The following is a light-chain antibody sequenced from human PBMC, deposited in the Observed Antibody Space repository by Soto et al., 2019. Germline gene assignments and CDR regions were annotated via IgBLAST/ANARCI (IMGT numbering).Light chain of an antibody. CDR2: GAS. CDR3: QQRSNFIT. J-gene: IGKJ5*01. CDR1: QSVDSNY. V-gene: IGKV3D-20*02. Sequence: EIVLTQSPGTLSLSPGEEATLSCRASQSVDSNYLAWYQQKPGQTPRLIIYGASGRADGIPHRFSGSGFGTDFTLTISKVEPEDFAVYYCQQRSNFITVGQGTRLEIK.